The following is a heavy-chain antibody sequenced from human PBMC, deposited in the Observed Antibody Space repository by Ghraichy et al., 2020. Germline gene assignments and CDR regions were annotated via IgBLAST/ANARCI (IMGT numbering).Heavy chain of an antibody. CDR1: GGSFSGYY. V-gene: IGHV4-34*01. J-gene: IGHJ4*02. CDR3: ARGRLFDY. CDR2: INHSGST. D-gene: IGHD3-22*01. Sequence: SETLSLTCAVYGGSFSGYYWSWIRQPPGKGLEWIGEINHSGSTNYNPSLKSRVTISVDTSKNQFSLKLSSVTAADTAVYYCARGRLFDYWGQGTLVTVST.